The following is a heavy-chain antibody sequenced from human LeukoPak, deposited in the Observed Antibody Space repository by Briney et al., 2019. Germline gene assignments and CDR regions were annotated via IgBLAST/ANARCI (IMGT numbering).Heavy chain of an antibody. J-gene: IGHJ5*02. CDR2: IKEDGSER. D-gene: IGHD3-16*01. CDR3: ARAFS. V-gene: IGHV3-7*01. CDR1: GFSFSSQG. Sequence: LLLPTAAFGFSFSSQGMYWVRQAPGKGRECLANIKEDGSERCYVDYVKGRFTISRDNAKNSLYLQMNSLRAEDTAVYYCARAFSWGQGPLVSVS.